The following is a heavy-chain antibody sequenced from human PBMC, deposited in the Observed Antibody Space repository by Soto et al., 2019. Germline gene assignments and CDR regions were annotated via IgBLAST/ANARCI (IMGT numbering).Heavy chain of an antibody. CDR2: IKEDGSEK. V-gene: IGHV3-7*01. Sequence: GGSLRLSCAASAFTFSNYWMSWVRQAPGKGLEWVANIKEDGSEKYYVDSVKGRFTISRDNAKNSLYLQMNSLRAEDTAVYYCARDGVYRENDYWGRGTLVTVSS. CDR1: AFTFSNYW. J-gene: IGHJ4*02. D-gene: IGHD3-16*01. CDR3: ARDGVYRENDY.